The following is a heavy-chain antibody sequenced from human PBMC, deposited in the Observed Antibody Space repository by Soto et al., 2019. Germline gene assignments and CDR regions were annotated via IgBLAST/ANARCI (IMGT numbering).Heavy chain of an antibody. J-gene: IGHJ5*02. CDR2: IYYSGST. V-gene: IGHV4-59*01. CDR1: GGSISSYY. CDR3: ARGLTELLWFGELLPNWFDP. Sequence: PSETLSLTCTVSGGSISSYYWSWIRQPPGKGLEWIGYIYYSGSTNYNPSLKSRVTISVDTSKNQFSLKLSSVTAADTAVYYCARGLTELLWFGELLPNWFDPWGQGTLVTVSS. D-gene: IGHD3-10*01.